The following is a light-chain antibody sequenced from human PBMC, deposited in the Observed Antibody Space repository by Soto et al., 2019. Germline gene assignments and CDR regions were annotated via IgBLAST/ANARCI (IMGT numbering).Light chain of an antibody. CDR3: SSFTTSRLYV. J-gene: IGLJ1*01. V-gene: IGLV2-14*01. CDR2: GVR. Sequence: QSVLTQPTSVSGSPGQSIAIPCTGNGNDIGAYDYVSWYQQHPGKAPRLLTHGVRNRPPGISSRFSGFKSGLTASLTISGLQAEDEADYYCSSFTTSRLYVFGPGTKFTVL. CDR1: GNDIGAYDY.